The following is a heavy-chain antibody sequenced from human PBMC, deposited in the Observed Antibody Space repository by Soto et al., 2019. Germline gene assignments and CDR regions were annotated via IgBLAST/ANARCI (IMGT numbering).Heavy chain of an antibody. D-gene: IGHD3-22*01. J-gene: IGHJ2*01. Sequence: QVQLVQSGAEVQKPGSSVKVSCKSSGGTFSSYAISWVRQAPVHGLEWMGGIIPIFGTANYAQKFQGRVTITADESTSTDYMELSSLRSEDTAVYYGGSSSLRGLLRNWYFELWGRGSLVTVSS. CDR3: GSSSLRGLLRNWYFEL. CDR2: IIPIFGTA. V-gene: IGHV1-69*01. CDR1: GGTFSSYA.